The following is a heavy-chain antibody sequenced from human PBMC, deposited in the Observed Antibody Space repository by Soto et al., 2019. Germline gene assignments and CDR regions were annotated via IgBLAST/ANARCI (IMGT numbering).Heavy chain of an antibody. D-gene: IGHD6-19*01. CDR3: AREEEIAVAGNSWFDP. CDR2: TYYRSKWYN. Sequence: SQTLSLTCAISGDSVSSSSAAWNWIRQSPSRGLEWLGRTYYRSKWYNDYAVSVKSRITINPDTSKNQFSLQLNSVTPEDTAVYYCAREEEIAVAGNSWFDPWGQGTLVTVSS. CDR1: GDSVSSSSAA. V-gene: IGHV6-1*01. J-gene: IGHJ5*02.